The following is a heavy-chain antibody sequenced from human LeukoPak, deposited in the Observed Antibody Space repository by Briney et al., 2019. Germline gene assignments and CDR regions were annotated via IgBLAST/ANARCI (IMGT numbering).Heavy chain of an antibody. CDR1: GFTFSDYY. D-gene: IGHD6-19*01. CDR2: ISSSGSTI. J-gene: IGHJ4*02. Sequence: GGSLRLSCAASGFTFSDYYMSWIRQAPGKGLEWVSYISSSGSTIYYADSVKGRFTISRDNAKNSLYLQMNSLRAEDTALYYCAKERYSSGWYPLDYWGQGTLVTVSS. CDR3: AKERYSSGWYPLDY. V-gene: IGHV3-11*01.